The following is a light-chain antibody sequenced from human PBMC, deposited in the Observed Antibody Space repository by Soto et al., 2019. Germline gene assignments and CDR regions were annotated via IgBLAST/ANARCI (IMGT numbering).Light chain of an antibody. CDR3: SSYTSSSTLYV. J-gene: IGLJ1*01. Sequence: QTVVTQPASVSGSPGQSITISCTGTSSDVGGYNYVSWYQLHPGKAPKLIIYEVTNRPSGVSNRFSGSKSGDTASLTISGLHAEDEADYYCSSYTSSSTLYVFGTGTKVTVL. CDR2: EVT. V-gene: IGLV2-14*01. CDR1: SSDVGGYNY.